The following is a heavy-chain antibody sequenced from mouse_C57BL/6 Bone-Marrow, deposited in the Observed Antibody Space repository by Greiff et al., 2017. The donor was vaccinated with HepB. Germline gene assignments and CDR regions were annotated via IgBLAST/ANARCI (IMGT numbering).Heavy chain of an antibody. CDR2: IWSGGST. CDR3: ARRDYYGSRTLAY. CDR1: GFSLTSYG. J-gene: IGHJ3*01. D-gene: IGHD1-1*01. V-gene: IGHV2-2*01. Sequence: VMLVESGPGLVQPSQSLSITCTVSGFSLTSYGVHWVRQSPGKGLEWLGVIWSGGSTDYNAAFISRLSISKDNSKSQVFFKMNSLQADDTAIYYCARRDYYGSRTLAYWGQGTLVTVSA.